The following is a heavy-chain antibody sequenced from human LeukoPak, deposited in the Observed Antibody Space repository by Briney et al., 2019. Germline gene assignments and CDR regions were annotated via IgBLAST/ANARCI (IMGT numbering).Heavy chain of an antibody. CDR1: GYTFTGYY. CDR3: ARDSGSFTQTHWYFDL. D-gene: IGHD1-26*01. Sequence: ASVKVSCKASGYTFTGYYMHWVRQAPGQGLEWMGWINPNSGGTNYAQKFQGRVTMTRDTSISTAYMELSRLRSDDTAVYYCARDSGSFTQTHWYFDLWGRGTLVTVSS. J-gene: IGHJ2*01. V-gene: IGHV1-2*02. CDR2: INPNSGGT.